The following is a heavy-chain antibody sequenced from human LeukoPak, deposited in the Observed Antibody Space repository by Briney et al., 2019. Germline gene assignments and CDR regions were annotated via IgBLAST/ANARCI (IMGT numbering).Heavy chain of an antibody. V-gene: IGHV3-23*01. CDR3: ARAAPYSGSSQLDY. CDR2: ISGSGGAT. CDR1: GFTFTNYV. Sequence: GGSLTLSCATSGFTFTNYVMTWVRQAPGKGLQWVSAISGSGGATFYADSVKGRFTISRDISKNTLYLQMNSLRAEDTAVYYCARAAPYSGSSQLDYWGQGTLVTVSS. D-gene: IGHD1-26*01. J-gene: IGHJ4*02.